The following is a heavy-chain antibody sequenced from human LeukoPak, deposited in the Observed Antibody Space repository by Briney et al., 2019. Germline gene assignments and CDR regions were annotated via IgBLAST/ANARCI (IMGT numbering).Heavy chain of an antibody. CDR3: ARGQYGMDV. CDR1: GFIFSSYS. CDR2: ISSSSTSK. V-gene: IGHV3-48*04. J-gene: IGHJ6*02. Sequence: GGSLRLSCAVSGFIFSSYSMNWVRQAPGKGLEWVSHISSSSTSKYYADSVKGRLTISRDNAKNSLCLQMNSLRAEDTAVYYCARGQYGMDVWGQGTTVTVSS.